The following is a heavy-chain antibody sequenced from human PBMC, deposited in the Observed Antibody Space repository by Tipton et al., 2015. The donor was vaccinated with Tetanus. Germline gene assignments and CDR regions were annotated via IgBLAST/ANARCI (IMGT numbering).Heavy chain of an antibody. CDR1: GGSVSSGDYS. CDR2: VYYNGNS. Sequence: TLSLTCTVSGGSVSSGDYSWNWIRHSPGKGLEWIGNVYYNGNSLQNPSLKSRVTLSLDKSKNQFSLKLTPVTAADSAVYFCARSADNWFDPWGPGILVTVSS. V-gene: IGHV4-30-2*03. J-gene: IGHJ5*02. CDR3: ARSADNWFDP.